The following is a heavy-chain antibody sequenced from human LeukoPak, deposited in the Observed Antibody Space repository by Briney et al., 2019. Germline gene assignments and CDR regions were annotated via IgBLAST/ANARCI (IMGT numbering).Heavy chain of an antibody. D-gene: IGHD1-26*01. CDR3: AGAESGSYWDLDY. V-gene: IGHV1-2*02. CDR2: INPNSGGT. J-gene: IGHJ4*02. CDR1: GYTFTGYY. Sequence: ASVKVSCKASGYTFTGYYMHWVRQAPGQGLEWMGWINPNSGGTNYAQKFQGRVTMTRDTSISTAYMELSRLRSDDTAVYYCAGAESGSYWDLDYWGQGTLVTVSS.